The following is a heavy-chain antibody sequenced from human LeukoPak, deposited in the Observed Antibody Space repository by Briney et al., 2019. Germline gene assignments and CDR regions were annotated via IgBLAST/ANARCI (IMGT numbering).Heavy chain of an antibody. CDR3: ARDPRIVVVVAATGGWFDP. V-gene: IGHV1-18*01. Sequence: ASVKVSCKASGYTFTSYGISWVRQAPGQGLEWMGWISAYNGNTNYAQKLHGRVTMTTDTSTSTAYMELRSPRSDDTAVYYCARDPRIVVVVAATGGWFDPWGQGTLVTVSS. CDR1: GYTFTSYG. J-gene: IGHJ5*02. CDR2: ISAYNGNT. D-gene: IGHD2-15*01.